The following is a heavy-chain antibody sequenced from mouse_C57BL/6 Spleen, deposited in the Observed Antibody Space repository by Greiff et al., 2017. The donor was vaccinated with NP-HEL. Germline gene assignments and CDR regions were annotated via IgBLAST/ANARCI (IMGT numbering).Heavy chain of an antibody. Sequence: EVKLQESGAELVKPGASVKLSCPASGFNIKDYYMHWVKQRTEQGLEWIGRIDPEDGETKYAPQFQGKATITAYTSSNTAYLQLSSLTAEDTAVYYCARKGSYNYFDYWGQGTTLTVSS. CDR3: ARKGSYNYFDY. D-gene: IGHD1-1*01. J-gene: IGHJ2*01. CDR2: IDPEDGET. V-gene: IGHV14-2*01. CDR1: GFNIKDYY.